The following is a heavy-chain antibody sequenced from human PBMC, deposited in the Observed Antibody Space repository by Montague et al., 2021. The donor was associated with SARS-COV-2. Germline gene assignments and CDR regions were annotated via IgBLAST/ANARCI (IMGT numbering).Heavy chain of an antibody. Sequence: SETLSLTCSVSGGSISSYYWGWIRQSPGKGLEWIGYIFHSGITDYNPFLKSRVTISVDMSKNQFSLQLNFVTAADSAVYYCARTEYNWNDWFDPWGQGTLVTVSS. CDR1: GGSISSYY. CDR3: ARTEYNWNDWFDP. V-gene: IGHV4-59*13. J-gene: IGHJ5*02. CDR2: IFHSGIT. D-gene: IGHD1-20*01.